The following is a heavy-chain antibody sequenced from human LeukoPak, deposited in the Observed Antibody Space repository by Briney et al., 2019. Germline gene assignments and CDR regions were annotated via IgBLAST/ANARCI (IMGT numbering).Heavy chain of an antibody. J-gene: IGHJ4*02. D-gene: IGHD3-16*02. CDR2: ISDIGSI. CDR3: AGHRPRNTVDF. Sequence: SETLSLTRTVSGRSISSYYWSSIRQPPGKGLEWIAYISDIGSINYNPSLKSRVTISLDTSKNQFSLKLSSVTAADTAVYYCAGHRPRNTVDFWGQGTLVTVSS. CDR1: GRSISSYY. V-gene: IGHV4-59*08.